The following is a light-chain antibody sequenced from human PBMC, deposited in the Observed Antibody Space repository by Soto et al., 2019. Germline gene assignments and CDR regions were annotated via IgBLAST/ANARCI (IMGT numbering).Light chain of an antibody. CDR2: KAS. J-gene: IGKJ2*01. V-gene: IGKV1-5*03. CDR1: QNITIW. CDR3: QQYHSLYT. Sequence: DIQMTQSPSTLSASVGDRVTITCRASQNITIWLAWYQQKPGKAPNLLISKASSLQTGVPSRFSGSGSGTEFTLTSSSLQPDDVATYYCQQYHSLYTFGQGTKVEIK.